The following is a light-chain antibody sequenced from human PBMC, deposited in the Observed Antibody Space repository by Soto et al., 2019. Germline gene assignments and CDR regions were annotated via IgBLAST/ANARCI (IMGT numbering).Light chain of an antibody. V-gene: IGKV3-20*01. CDR3: QQCGSLPGT. CDR2: GTS. Sequence: ETVLTQSPGTLSLSPGERATLSCRASQSVNGNYLAWYQQKPGQAPRLLIYGTSSRATGIPGRFSGSGSGTDFTLTISRLEPEDFAVYYCQQCGSLPGTFGQGTKVDIK. CDR1: QSVNGNY. J-gene: IGKJ1*01.